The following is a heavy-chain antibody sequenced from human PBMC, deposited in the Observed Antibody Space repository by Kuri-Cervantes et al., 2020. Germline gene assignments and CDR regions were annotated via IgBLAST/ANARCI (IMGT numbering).Heavy chain of an antibody. CDR2: INHSGST. J-gene: IGHJ6*03. CDR3: ASLCCSAPRIRYYYYYYYMDV. V-gene: IGHV4-34*01. D-gene: IGHD2-15*01. Sequence: SQTLSLTCAVYGGSFSGYYWSWIRQPPGKGLEWIGEINHSGSTNYNPSLKSRVTISVDTSKNQFSLKLSSVTAADTAVYYYASLCCSAPRIRYYYYYYYMDVWGKGTTVTVSS. CDR1: GGSFSGYY.